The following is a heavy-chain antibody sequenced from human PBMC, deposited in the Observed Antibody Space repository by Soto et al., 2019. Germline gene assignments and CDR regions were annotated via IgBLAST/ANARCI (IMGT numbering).Heavy chain of an antibody. Sequence: QVPLVQSGAEVKKPGSSVTVSCKASGGTFSSYAIHWVRQAPGQGLEWMGGIIPMYGPAKYAQRFQGRVTITADESPTTVYMELTSLTSPDTAVYYCARVTSMVRGVIDNGFDPWGHGTLVTVSS. CDR2: IIPMYGPA. D-gene: IGHD3-10*01. CDR3: ARVTSMVRGVIDNGFDP. V-gene: IGHV1-69*01. CDR1: GGTFSSYA. J-gene: IGHJ5*02.